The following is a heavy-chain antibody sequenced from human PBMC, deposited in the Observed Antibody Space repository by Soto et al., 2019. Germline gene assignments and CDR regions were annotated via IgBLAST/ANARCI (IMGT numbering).Heavy chain of an antibody. J-gene: IGHJ4*01. CDR2: ISYDGSNK. CDR1: GFTFSSYA. V-gene: IGHV3-30-3*01. CDR3: AREALRVFDY. Sequence: GGSLRLSCAASGFTFSSYAMHWVRQAPGKGLEWVAVISYDGSNKYYADSVKGRFTISRDNSKNTLYLQMNSLRAEDTAVYYYAREALRVFDYWGQGTLVPVSS.